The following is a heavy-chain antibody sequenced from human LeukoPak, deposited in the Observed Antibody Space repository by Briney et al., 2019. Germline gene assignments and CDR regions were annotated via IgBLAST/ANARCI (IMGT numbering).Heavy chain of an antibody. CDR1: GGSISNYY. D-gene: IGHD4-23*01. Sequence: PSETLPLTCTVSGGSISNYYWSWIRQPPGKGLEWLAYIYYSGNTNYNPSLKSRVTISIDTSNNQFSLQLTSVTAADTAVYYCARTYGGDPRSYWYFNLWGRGTLVTVSS. J-gene: IGHJ2*01. CDR2: IYYSGNT. V-gene: IGHV4-59*01. CDR3: ARTYGGDPRSYWYFNL.